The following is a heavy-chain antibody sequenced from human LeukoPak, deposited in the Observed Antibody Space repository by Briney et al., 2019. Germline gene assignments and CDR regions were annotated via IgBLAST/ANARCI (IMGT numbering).Heavy chain of an antibody. CDR3: ARLGIYDGNSYGSF. CDR2: MNPNSGNT. D-gene: IGHD5-18*01. CDR1: GYTFTSYD. Sequence: EASVKVSCKASGYTFTSYDINWVRQATGQGREWMGWMNPNSGNTGYAQKFQGRVTMTRDTSISTAYMELSSLTSEDTAVYYCARLGIYDGNSYGSFWGQGTLVTVSS. V-gene: IGHV1-8*01. J-gene: IGHJ4*02.